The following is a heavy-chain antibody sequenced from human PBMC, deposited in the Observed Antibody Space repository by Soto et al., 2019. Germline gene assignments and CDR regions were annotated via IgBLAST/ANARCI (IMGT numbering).Heavy chain of an antibody. V-gene: IGHV3-23*01. CDR2: ISGSGGST. CDR3: VNGYEVVLPAATLFDY. CDR1: GFTFSSYA. D-gene: IGHD2-2*01. J-gene: IGHJ4*02. Sequence: EVQLLESGGGLVQPGGSLRLSCAASGFTFSSYAMSWVRQAPGKGLEWVSAISGSGGSTYYADSVKGRFTISRDNSKNTLYLQMNSLRAEDTAVYYCVNGYEVVLPAATLFDYWGQGTLVTVSS.